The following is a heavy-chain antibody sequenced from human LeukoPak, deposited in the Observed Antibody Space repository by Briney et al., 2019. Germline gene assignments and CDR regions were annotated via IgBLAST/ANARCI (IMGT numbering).Heavy chain of an antibody. CDR3: ARGGVKDIAVAESPQQFDY. CDR2: STGRGNTR. J-gene: IGHJ4*02. D-gene: IGHD6-19*01. V-gene: IGHV3-11*04. CDR1: GFTLSAYY. Sequence: GGSLRLSCTASGFTLSAYYMTWIRQAPGKGPEWVSSSTGRGNTRYYADFVKGRFTISRDNAKNSLYLQMNSLRAEDTAVYYCARGGVKDIAVAESPQQFDYWGQGTLVTVSS.